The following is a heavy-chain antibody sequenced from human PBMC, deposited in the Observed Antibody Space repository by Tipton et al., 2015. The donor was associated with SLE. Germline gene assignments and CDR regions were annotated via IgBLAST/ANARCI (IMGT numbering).Heavy chain of an antibody. Sequence: TLSLTCAVYGGSFSGYYWSWIRQPPGKGLEWIGYIYYSGSTYYNPSLKSRVTISVDTSKNQFSLKLSSVTAADTAVYYCARGKKAGLRIFDYWGQGTLVTVSS. CDR1: GGSFSGYY. CDR2: IYYSGST. CDR3: ARGKKAGLRIFDY. J-gene: IGHJ4*02. D-gene: IGHD4-17*01. V-gene: IGHV4-34*01.